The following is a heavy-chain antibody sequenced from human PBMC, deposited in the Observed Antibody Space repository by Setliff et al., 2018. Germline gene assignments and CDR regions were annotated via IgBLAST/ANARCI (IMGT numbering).Heavy chain of an antibody. CDR1: GFTFSTYV. CDR3: MKKIIAGGGPPYDYFDY. J-gene: IGHJ4*02. D-gene: IGHD1-26*01. Sequence: HPVGSLRLSCAASGFTFSTYVMTWVRQAPGKGLEWVSSIHGEGINTYYADSVKGRFTISRDNSKNTLFLQMNSLRADDTAVYYCMKKIIAGGGPPYDYFDYWGQGTLVTVSS. CDR2: IHGEGINT. V-gene: IGHV3-23*01.